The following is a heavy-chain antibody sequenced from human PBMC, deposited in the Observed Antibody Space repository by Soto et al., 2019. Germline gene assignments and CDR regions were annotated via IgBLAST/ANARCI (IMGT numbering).Heavy chain of an antibody. J-gene: IGHJ4*02. CDR3: ARVHAYTSRVFDY. D-gene: IGHD6-19*01. V-gene: IGHV1-18*01. Sequence: ASVKVSCKASGYTLTSYSIGWVRQAPGQGLEWMGWISAYSGDTNYAHKLQGRVTMTTDTSTSTAYMELRSLRSDDTAVYYCARVHAYTSRVFDYWGQGTLVTVSS. CDR2: ISAYSGDT. CDR1: GYTLTSYS.